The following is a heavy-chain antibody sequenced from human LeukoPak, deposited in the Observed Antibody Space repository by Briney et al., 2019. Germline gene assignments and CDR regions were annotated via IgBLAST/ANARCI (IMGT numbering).Heavy chain of an antibody. Sequence: GGSLRLSCAASGFTFSSYSMNWVRQAPGKGLEWVSSISSSSSYIYYADSVKGRFTISRDNAKNSLYLQMNSLRAEDTAVYYCAKDPPSEMATTYFDYWGQGTLVTVSS. CDR1: GFTFSSYS. CDR3: AKDPPSEMATTYFDY. V-gene: IGHV3-21*01. J-gene: IGHJ4*02. D-gene: IGHD5-24*01. CDR2: ISSSSSYI.